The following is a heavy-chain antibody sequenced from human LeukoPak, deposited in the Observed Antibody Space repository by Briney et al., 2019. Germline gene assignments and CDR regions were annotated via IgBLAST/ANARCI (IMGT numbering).Heavy chain of an antibody. Sequence: KRSQTLSLTCAISGDSVSSTNVGWNWIRQSPSSGLEWLGRTYYRSQFYTDYADSVKGRITITPDTSKNQFSLQLGSLTPDDTAVYYCARGTAFDIWSQGTMVTVSS. V-gene: IGHV6-1*01. J-gene: IGHJ3*02. CDR3: ARGTAFDI. D-gene: IGHD1-14*01. CDR2: TYYRSQFYT. CDR1: GDSVSSTNVG.